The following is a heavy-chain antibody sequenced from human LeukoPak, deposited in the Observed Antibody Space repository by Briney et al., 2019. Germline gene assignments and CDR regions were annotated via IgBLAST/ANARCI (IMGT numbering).Heavy chain of an antibody. V-gene: IGHV3-33*08. J-gene: IGHJ3*02. CDR2: IWYDGSNG. D-gene: IGHD1-26*01. CDR1: GFTFSISW. CDR3: ARPLSIVGATIGAFDI. Sequence: HPGGSLRLSCAASGFTFSISWMTWVRQAPGKGLEWVAVIWYDGSNGYYADSVKGRFTISRDNSKNTLYLQMNSLRAEDTAVYYCARPLSIVGATIGAFDIWGQGTMVTVSS.